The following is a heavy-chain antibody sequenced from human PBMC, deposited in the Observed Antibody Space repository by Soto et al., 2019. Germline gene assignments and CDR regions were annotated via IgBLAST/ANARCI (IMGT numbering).Heavy chain of an antibody. CDR1: VFTFSSHA. CDR3: AKDTQS. J-gene: IGHJ5*02. D-gene: IGHD2-15*01. Sequence: HPGGSLRLSCTASVFTFSSHAMSLVRQAPGKGLEWVSGFSGSAYSTYYADSVEGRFTISRDNSKSTLYLQINSLRADDTAVYYCAKDTQSWGQGTQVTVSS. V-gene: IGHV3-23*01. CDR2: FSGSAYST.